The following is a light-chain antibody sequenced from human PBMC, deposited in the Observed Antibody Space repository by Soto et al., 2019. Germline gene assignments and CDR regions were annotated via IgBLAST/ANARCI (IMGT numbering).Light chain of an antibody. CDR3: AAWDDSLSGYF. CDR2: RSN. V-gene: IGLV1-47*01. CDR1: SSNIESNY. J-gene: IGLJ1*01. Sequence: QSVLTQPPSASGTPGQRVTISCSGSSSNIESNYVYWYQQLPETAPKLLIFRSNQRPSGVPDRFSGSKSGTSASLAISGLRSEDEADYYCAAWDDSLSGYFFGTGTKVTVL.